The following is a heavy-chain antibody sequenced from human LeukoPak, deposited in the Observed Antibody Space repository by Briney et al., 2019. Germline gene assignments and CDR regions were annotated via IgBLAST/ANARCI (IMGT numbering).Heavy chain of an antibody. Sequence: PSETLSLTCTVSGGSISSGGYYWSWIRQHPGKGLEWIGYIYYSGSTYYNPSLKSRVTISVDTSKNQFSLKLSSVTVADTAVYYCARARRITIFGVVIGSWFDPWGQGTLVTVSS. J-gene: IGHJ5*02. D-gene: IGHD3-3*01. V-gene: IGHV4-31*03. CDR2: IYYSGST. CDR1: GGSISSGGYY. CDR3: ARARRITIFGVVIGSWFDP.